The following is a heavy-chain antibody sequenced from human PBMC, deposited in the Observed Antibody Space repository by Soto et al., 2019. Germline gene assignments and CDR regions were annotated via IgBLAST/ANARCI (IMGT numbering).Heavy chain of an antibody. CDR2: ISSSSSYT. V-gene: IGHV3-11*06. CDR1: GFTFSDYY. Sequence: QVQLVESGGGVVQPGRSLRLSCAASGFTFSDYYMSWIRQAPGKGLEWVSYISSSSSYTNYADSVKGRFTISRDNAKNSLYLQMNSLRAEDTAVYYCARDGSSWYSYWYFDLWGRGTLVTVSS. CDR3: ARDGSSWYSYWYFDL. J-gene: IGHJ2*01. D-gene: IGHD6-13*01.